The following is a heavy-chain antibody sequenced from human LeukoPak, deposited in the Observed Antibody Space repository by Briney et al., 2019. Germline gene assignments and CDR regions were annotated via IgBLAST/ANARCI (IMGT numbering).Heavy chain of an antibody. CDR3: ARRSGYDLVDY. CDR2: IYHSGST. V-gene: IGHV4-38-2*02. D-gene: IGHD5-12*01. Sequence: SETLSLTCTVSGYSINSGYYWGWIRQPPGKGLEWIGSIYHSGSTYYNPSLKSRVTISVDTSKNQFSLKLSSVTAADTAVYYCARRSGYDLVDYWGQGTLVTVSS. J-gene: IGHJ4*02. CDR1: GYSINSGYY.